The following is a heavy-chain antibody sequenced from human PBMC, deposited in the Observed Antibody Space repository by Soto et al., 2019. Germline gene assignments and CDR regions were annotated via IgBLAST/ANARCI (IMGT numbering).Heavy chain of an antibody. V-gene: IGHV3-30*03. J-gene: IGHJ4*02. CDR2: ISYDGSAK. D-gene: IGHD2-2*01. CDR3: GGGQYEFDY. Sequence: QVQLVESGGGVVQPGRSLRLSCAASGFPFTSYGMHWVREGPDKGLEWVAIISYDGSAKYYADSVKGRFTISRDNSKNTLYLKMNSRIPEDTALYYCGGGQYEFDYRAQGTLVIVSS. CDR1: GFPFTSYG.